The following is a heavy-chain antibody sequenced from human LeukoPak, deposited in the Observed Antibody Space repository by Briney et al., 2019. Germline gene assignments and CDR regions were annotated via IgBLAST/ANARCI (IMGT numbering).Heavy chain of an antibody. CDR3: ASSKVGATFFDY. D-gene: IGHD1-26*01. Sequence: PGGFLRLSCAASGFTFDDYGMSWVRQAPGKGLEWVSGINWNGGSTGYADSVKGRFTISRDNAKNSLYLQMNSLRAEDTALYYCASSKVGATFFDYWGQGTLVTVSS. CDR2: INWNGGST. V-gene: IGHV3-20*04. J-gene: IGHJ4*02. CDR1: GFTFDDYG.